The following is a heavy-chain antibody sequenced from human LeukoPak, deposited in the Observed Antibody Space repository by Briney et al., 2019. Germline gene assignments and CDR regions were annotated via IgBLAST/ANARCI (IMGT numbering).Heavy chain of an antibody. CDR1: GFTVSNYY. D-gene: IGHD6-19*01. J-gene: IGHJ4*02. CDR2: IYSGGST. Sequence: RPGGSLRLSCAASGFTVSNYYMSWVRQAPGKGLEWVSVIYSGGSTYYADSVKGRFTISRDNSKNTLYLQMNSLRAEDTAVYYCASSALAVAGAFDYWGQGTLVTVSS. V-gene: IGHV3-66*01. CDR3: ASSALAVAGAFDY.